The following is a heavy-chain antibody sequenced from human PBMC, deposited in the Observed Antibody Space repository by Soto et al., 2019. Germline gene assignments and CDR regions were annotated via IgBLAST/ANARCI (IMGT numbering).Heavy chain of an antibody. J-gene: IGHJ6*02. CDR2: IWSAGLI. CDR3: AREAPMDV. V-gene: IGHV3-53*02. CDR1: GFTVSSKY. Sequence: DVQLVETGGELIQPGGSLRLSCAASGFTVSSKYMSWVRQAPGKGLEWVSVIWSAGLIYYADSVRGWFTISRDISKNILYLEMTSLRVDDTAVYYCAREAPMDVWGQGTTVTVSS.